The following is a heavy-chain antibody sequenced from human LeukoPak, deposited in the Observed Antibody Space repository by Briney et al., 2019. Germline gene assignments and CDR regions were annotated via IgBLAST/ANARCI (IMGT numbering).Heavy chain of an antibody. CDR1: GFTFCGDA. Sequence: TSLRLSCTPSGFTFCGDAMRSGCQTPGERLWWGSGIWVDGGITYYADSVKGGVTISKDNTKNTLYMQMNSLTAEDTAVYYCARGAQSGGYSGPFDIWGQGTMVTVSS. V-gene: IGHV3-33*01. CDR3: ARGAQSGGYSGPFDI. J-gene: IGHJ3*02. D-gene: IGHD1-26*01. CDR2: IWVDGGIT.